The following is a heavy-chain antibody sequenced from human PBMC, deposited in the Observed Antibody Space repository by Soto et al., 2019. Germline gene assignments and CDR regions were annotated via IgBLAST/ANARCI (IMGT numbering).Heavy chain of an antibody. V-gene: IGHV3-21*01. J-gene: IGHJ4*02. CDR3: ARLWGVDTAMVGDY. CDR2: ISSSSSYI. CDR1: GFTFSSYS. Sequence: GGSLRLSGAASGFTFSSYSMNWVRQAPGKGLEWVSSISSSSSYIYYADSVKGRFTISRDNAKNSLYLQMNSLRAEDTAVYYCARLWGVDTAMVGDYWGQGTLVTVSS. D-gene: IGHD5-18*01.